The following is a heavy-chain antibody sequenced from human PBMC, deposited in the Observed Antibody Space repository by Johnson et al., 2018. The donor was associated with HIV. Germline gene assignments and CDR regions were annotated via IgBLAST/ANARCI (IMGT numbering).Heavy chain of an antibody. J-gene: IGHJ3*02. CDR3: ARSKLQFLAPDAFDI. CDR2: IYSGGDT. CDR1: GFNVSDNY. Sequence: VQLVESGGGLVQPGGSLGLSCAASGFNVSDNYMNWVRQAPGKGLEWVSIIYSGGDTKYADSVKGRFTVSRDSSINELYLQIDTLRVEDTAVYYCARSKLQFLAPDAFDIWGHGTMVTVSS. D-gene: IGHD5-24*01. V-gene: IGHV3-53*04.